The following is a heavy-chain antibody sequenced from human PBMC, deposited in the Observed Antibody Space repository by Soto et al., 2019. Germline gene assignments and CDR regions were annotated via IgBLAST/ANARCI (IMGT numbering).Heavy chain of an antibody. J-gene: IGHJ4*02. CDR1: GFTFSTYG. D-gene: IGHD3-10*01. CDR2: IWYDGSNK. V-gene: IGHV3-33*01. CDR3: ARGSGSYYNPEPLELDY. Sequence: GGSLRLSCAASGFTFSTYGMHWVRQAPGRGLEWVAVIWYDGSNKYYADSVKGRFTISRDNSKNTLYLQMNSLRAEDTAVYYCARGSGSYYNPEPLELDYWVQGTLVTVSS.